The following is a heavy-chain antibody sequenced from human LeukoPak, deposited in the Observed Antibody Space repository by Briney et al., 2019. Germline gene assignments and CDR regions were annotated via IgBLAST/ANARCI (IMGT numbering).Heavy chain of an antibody. CDR3: ARAPELYDSSGLASFNP. V-gene: IGHV7-4-1*02. J-gene: IGHJ5*02. CDR1: GYTFTSYA. D-gene: IGHD3-22*01. Sequence: ASVKVSCKASGYTFTSYAMNWVRQAPGQGLEWMGWINTNTGNPTYAQGFTGRFVFSLDTSVSTAYLQISSLKAEDTAVYYCARAPELYDSSGLASFNPWGQGTLVTVSS. CDR2: INTNTGNP.